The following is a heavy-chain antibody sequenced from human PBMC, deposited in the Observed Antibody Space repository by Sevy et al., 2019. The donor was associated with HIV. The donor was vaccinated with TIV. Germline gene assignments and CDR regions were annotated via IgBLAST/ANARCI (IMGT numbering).Heavy chain of an antibody. V-gene: IGHV3-30-3*01. D-gene: IGHD5-12*01. CDR2: ISYDGSTK. Sequence: GGSLRLSCATSGLTFSTHAMHWVRQAPGKGLEWVAVISYDGSTKYYADSVKGRFTISRDNSKNTLSLQMNRLRVEDTAVYFCARDSGYDINWYLGAHWGPGTRVTVSS. J-gene: IGHJ4*02. CDR3: ARDSGYDINWYLGAH. CDR1: GLTFSTHA.